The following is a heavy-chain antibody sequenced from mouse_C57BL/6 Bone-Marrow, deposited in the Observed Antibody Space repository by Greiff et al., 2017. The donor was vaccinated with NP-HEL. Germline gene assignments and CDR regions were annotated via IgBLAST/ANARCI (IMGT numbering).Heavy chain of an antibody. CDR2: IYPRSGNT. J-gene: IGHJ4*01. D-gene: IGHD2-1*01. Sequence: QVQLQQSGAELARPGASVKLSCKASGYTFTSYGISWVKQSTGQGLEWIGEIYPRSGNTYYNEKFKGKATLTADKSSSTAYMELRSLTSEDSAVYFCAREDYYGNYGAMDYWGQGTSVTVSS. V-gene: IGHV1-81*01. CDR3: AREDYYGNYGAMDY. CDR1: GYTFTSYG.